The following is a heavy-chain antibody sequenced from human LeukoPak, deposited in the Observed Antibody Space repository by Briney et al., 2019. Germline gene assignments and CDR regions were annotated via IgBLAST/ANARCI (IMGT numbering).Heavy chain of an antibody. CDR3: VKENNHSPGGDH. V-gene: IGHV3-64D*09. D-gene: IGHD1/OR15-1a*01. J-gene: IGHJ4*02. CDR1: GFTFSSYA. CDR2: ISSNGGST. Sequence: GGSLRLSCSASGFTFSSYAMHWVRQAPGKGLEYVSVISSNGGSTYYADSVEGRFTISRDNSKNTLYLQMSSLRPEDTAVYYCVKENNHSPGGDHWGQGTLVTVSS.